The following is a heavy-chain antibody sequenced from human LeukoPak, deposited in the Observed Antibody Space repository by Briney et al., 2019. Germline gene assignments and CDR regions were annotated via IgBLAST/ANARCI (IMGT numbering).Heavy chain of an antibody. CDR2: IYYSGST. CDR1: GGSISTYY. J-gene: IGHJ4*02. D-gene: IGHD3-22*01. Sequence: SSETLSLTCTVSGGSISTYYWSWIRQPPGKGLEWIGYIYYSGSTNHNPSLKSRITISVDTSKNQLSLKLTSVLAADTAVYYCARGKDYYDTSGYPTFHYWGQGTLVTVSS. V-gene: IGHV4-59*01. CDR3: ARGKDYYDTSGYPTFHY.